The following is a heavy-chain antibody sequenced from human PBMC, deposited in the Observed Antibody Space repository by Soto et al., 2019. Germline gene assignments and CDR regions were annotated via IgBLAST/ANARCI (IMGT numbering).Heavy chain of an antibody. CDR3: ARDGRLIDDIPAFDP. Sequence: QVQLVESGGGVVQPGRSLRLSCAASGFTFSSYGMHWVRQAPGKGLEWVTVIWYDGSNKYYADSVKGRFTISRDNSKNTLYLQMNSLRAEDTAVYYCARDGRLIDDIPAFDPWGQGTLVTVSS. D-gene: IGHD3-9*01. CDR2: IWYDGSNK. J-gene: IGHJ5*02. CDR1: GFTFSSYG. V-gene: IGHV3-33*01.